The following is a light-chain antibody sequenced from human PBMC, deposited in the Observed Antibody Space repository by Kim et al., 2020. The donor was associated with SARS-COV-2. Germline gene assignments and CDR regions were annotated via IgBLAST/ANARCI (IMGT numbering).Light chain of an antibody. V-gene: IGKV3-15*01. CDR3: QHYYNWPYT. CDR1: QYVSSN. CDR2: GAS. Sequence: ASPGESATLSCTASQYVSSNLAWYQQKPGLPPRLLIYGASTRATGVPARFSGSGSGTEFTLTISSLRSEDLALYYCQHYYNWPYTFGQGTKLEIK. J-gene: IGKJ2*01.